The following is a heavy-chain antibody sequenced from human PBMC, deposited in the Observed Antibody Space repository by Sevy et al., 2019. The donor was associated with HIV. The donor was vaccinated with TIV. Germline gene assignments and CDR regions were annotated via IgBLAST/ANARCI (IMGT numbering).Heavy chain of an antibody. D-gene: IGHD3-22*01. J-gene: IGHJ3*01. CDR3: AKHCSHYFDNSRYGEAFDV. V-gene: IGHV4-39*01. CDR1: GASITSSIYY. Sequence: SESLSLTCSVSGASITSSIYYWAWIRQSPAKGLEWFGSIHHSGSTYYNLSLKSRVPISVDTSKNHFSLKMNSVTAADTAGYHCAKHCSHYFDNSRYGEAFDVWGQGTTVLVSS. CDR2: IHHSGST.